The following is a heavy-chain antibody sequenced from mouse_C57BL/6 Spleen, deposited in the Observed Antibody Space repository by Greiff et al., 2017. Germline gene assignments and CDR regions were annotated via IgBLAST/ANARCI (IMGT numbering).Heavy chain of an antibody. CDR1: GYTFTSYW. J-gene: IGHJ3*01. CDR2: INPSNGGT. V-gene: IGHV1-53*01. Sequence: VKLQQPGTELVKPGASVKLSCKASGYTFTSYWMHWVKQRPGQGLEWIGNINPSNGGTNYNEKFKSKATLTVDKSSSTAYMQLSSLTSEDSAVYYCARYGRNYGNYEFAYWGQGTLVTVSA. CDR3: ARYGRNYGNYEFAY. D-gene: IGHD2-1*01.